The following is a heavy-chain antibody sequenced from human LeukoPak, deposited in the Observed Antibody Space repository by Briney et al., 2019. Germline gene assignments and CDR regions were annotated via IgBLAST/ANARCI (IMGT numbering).Heavy chain of an antibody. D-gene: IGHD3-16*01. CDR2: ISSGGSII. CDR3: ARGLGVDSYIYYYGMDV. Sequence: KPGGSLRLSCAASGFTFSDYYMSWIRQAPGKGLEWVSYISSGGSIIYYADSVKGRFTISRDNAKNSLYLKMNSLRVEDTAVYYCARGLGVDSYIYYYGMDVWGQGTTVTVSS. CDR1: GFTFSDYY. J-gene: IGHJ6*02. V-gene: IGHV3-11*01.